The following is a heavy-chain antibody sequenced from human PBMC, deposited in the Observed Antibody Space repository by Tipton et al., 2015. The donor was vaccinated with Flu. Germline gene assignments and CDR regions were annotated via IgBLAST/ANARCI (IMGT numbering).Heavy chain of an antibody. CDR3: AREKDSSGSEYFQH. D-gene: IGHD6-19*01. V-gene: IGHV4-38-2*02. CDR1: GSPISSGYY. Sequence: TLSLTCTVSGSPISSGYYWGWIRQPPGKGLEWIGCIYSSGSTYYNPSLKSRVTISLDTSKNQFSLKLSSVTAADTAVYYCAREKDSSGSEYFQHWGQGTLVTVSS. J-gene: IGHJ1*01. CDR2: IYSSGST.